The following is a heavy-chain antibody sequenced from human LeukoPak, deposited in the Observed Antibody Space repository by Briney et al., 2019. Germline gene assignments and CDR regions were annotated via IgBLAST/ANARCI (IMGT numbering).Heavy chain of an antibody. D-gene: IGHD5-12*01. CDR1: GGSISSYY. J-gene: IGHJ6*03. CDR3: ARAGGYEYYYYYYMDV. CDR2: IYTSGST. V-gene: IGHV4-4*07. Sequence: SETLSLTCTVSGGSISSYYWSWIRQPAGKGLEWIGRIYTSGSTNYNPSLKSRVTMSVDTSKNQFSLKLSSVTAADTAVYYCARAGGYEYYYYYYMDVWGKGTPVTVSS.